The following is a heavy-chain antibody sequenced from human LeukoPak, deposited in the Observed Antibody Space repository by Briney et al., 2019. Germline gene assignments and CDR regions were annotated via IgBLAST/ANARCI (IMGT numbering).Heavy chain of an antibody. V-gene: IGHV3-21*01. Sequence: GGSLRLSCAASGFTFSNYAMTWVRQAPGKGLEWVSSISSSSSYIYYADSVKGRFTISRDNAKNSLYLQMNSLRAEDTAVYYCASSITMIVVASPNYWGQGTLVTVSS. J-gene: IGHJ4*02. CDR1: GFTFSNYA. CDR2: ISSSSSYI. CDR3: ASSITMIVVASPNY. D-gene: IGHD3-22*01.